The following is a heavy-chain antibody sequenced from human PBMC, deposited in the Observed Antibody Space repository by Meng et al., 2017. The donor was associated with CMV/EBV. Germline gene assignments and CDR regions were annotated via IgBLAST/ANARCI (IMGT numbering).Heavy chain of an antibody. CDR1: GFTFSSYA. CDR2: ISYDGSNK. CDR3: AGKYSRSWSPTSPGFDP. V-gene: IGHV3-30*04. D-gene: IGHD6-13*01. Sequence: GESLKISCAASGFTFSSYAMHWVRQAPGKGLEWVAVISYDGSNKYYADSVKGRFTISRDNSKNTLYLQMNSLRAEDTAVYYCAGKYSRSWSPTSPGFDPWGQGTLVTVSS. J-gene: IGHJ5*02.